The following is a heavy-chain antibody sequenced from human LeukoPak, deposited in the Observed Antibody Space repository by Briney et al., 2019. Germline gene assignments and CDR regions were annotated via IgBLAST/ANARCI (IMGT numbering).Heavy chain of an antibody. J-gene: IGHJ4*02. CDR3: TNLWFGERGGDY. V-gene: IGHV3-73*01. D-gene: IGHD3-10*01. CDR1: GFTFSGSA. Sequence: PGGSLRLSCAASGFTFSGSAMHWVRQASGKGLEWVGRIRSKANSYATAYAASVKGRFTISRDDSKNTAYLQMSSLKTEDTAVYYCTNLWFGERGGDYWGQGTLVTVSS. CDR2: IRSKANSYAT.